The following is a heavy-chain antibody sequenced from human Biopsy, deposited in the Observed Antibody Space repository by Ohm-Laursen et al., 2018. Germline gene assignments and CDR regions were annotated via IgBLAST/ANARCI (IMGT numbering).Heavy chain of an antibody. CDR1: GGSFTGHY. V-gene: IGHV4-59*11. CDR3: ARGSNEYGGLYFPH. J-gene: IGHJ1*01. Sequence: SETLSLTCPVSGGSFTGHYWTWIRQPPGKGLEWIGHISHTGYTSYKPSLKSRVTISLDTSRKHFSLRLTSLAAADTAVYYCARGSNEYGGLYFPHWGQGMLVTVSS. D-gene: IGHD4-23*01. CDR2: ISHTGYT.